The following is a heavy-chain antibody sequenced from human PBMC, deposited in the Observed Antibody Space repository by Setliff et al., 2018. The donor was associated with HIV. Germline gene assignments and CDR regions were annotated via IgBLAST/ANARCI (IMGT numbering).Heavy chain of an antibody. V-gene: IGHV4-4*08. CDR2: IYSSGST. CDR3: AREIWGQVAHVPYGMDV. J-gene: IGHJ6*02. CDR1: GGSISGYY. Sequence: LSLTCTVSGGSISGYYWSWIRQSPGKGLEWIGYIYSSGSTYYNPSLKSRVTISVDTSKNQFSLKVRYVTAADTAIYYCAREIWGQVAHVPYGMDVWGQGTTVTVSS. D-gene: IGHD5-12*01.